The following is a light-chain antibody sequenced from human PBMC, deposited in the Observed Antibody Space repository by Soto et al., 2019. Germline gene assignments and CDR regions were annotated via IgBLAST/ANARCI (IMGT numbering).Light chain of an antibody. Sequence: DIQMTQSPSSLSASVGDRVTITCQASQDISNYLNWYQQKPGKAPKLLIYDASNLETGVPSRFSGSGSGTYFTFTISSLQPEDIATYYCQQYDNLSTFGQGTRLEIK. J-gene: IGKJ5*01. CDR2: DAS. V-gene: IGKV1-33*01. CDR1: QDISNY. CDR3: QQYDNLST.